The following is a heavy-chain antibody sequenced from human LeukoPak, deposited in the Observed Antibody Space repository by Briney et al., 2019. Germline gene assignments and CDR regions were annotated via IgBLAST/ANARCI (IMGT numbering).Heavy chain of an antibody. J-gene: IGHJ3*02. V-gene: IGHV3-23*01. CDR1: GFTFSSYA. CDR2: ISGSGGST. D-gene: IGHD3-16*02. CDR3: AKDRIMITFGGVIVADAFDI. Sequence: GGSLRLSCAASGFTFSSYAMSWVRQAPGKGLEWVSAISGSGGSTYYADSVKGRFTISRDNSKNTLYLQMNSLRAEDTAVYYCAKDRIMITFGGVIVADAFDIWGQGTMVTVSS.